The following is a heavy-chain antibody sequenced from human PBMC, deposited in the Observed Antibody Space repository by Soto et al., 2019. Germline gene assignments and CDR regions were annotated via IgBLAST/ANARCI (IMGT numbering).Heavy chain of an antibody. D-gene: IGHD5-18*01. V-gene: IGHV3-21*01. CDR3: ARLAPDTAMV. CDR1: GSPFSSYS. J-gene: IGHJ4*02. Sequence: PGGPLSLSFPASGSPFSSYSMHWFGQAQGKGLELVSSICSSSHKIYYAGSVKGRFTISRDNAKNALYLQMNSRRAEDTALYYCARLAPDTAMVWGQGTLGTGSS. CDR2: ICSSSHKI.